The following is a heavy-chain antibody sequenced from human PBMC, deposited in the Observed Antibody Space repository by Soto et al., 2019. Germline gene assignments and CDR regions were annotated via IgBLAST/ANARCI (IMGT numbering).Heavy chain of an antibody. D-gene: IGHD2-15*01. V-gene: IGHV3-73*02. CDR2: IRSKANSYAT. Sequence: EVQLVESGGGLVQPGGSLKLSCAASGFTFSGSTMHWVRQASGKGLEWVGRIRSKANSYATAYAASVKGRFTISRDDSKNTAYLQMNSLKTEDTAEYYCTRLVLGSVVYWGQGTLVTVSS. CDR1: GFTFSGST. J-gene: IGHJ4*02. CDR3: TRLVLGSVVY.